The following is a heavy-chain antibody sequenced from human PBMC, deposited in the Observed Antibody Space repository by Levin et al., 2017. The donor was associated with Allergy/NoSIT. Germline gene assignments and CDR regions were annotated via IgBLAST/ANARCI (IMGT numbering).Heavy chain of an antibody. CDR1: GYTFTSYY. J-gene: IGHJ4*02. D-gene: IGHD3-10*01. Sequence: GGSLRLSCKASGYTFTSYYMHWVRQAPGQGLEWMGVIKPSDGSTSYAQKFQGRVTMTRDTSTSTVYMELSSLRSEDTAVYYCAREPTGDYYGSGSSLRVWGQGTLVTVSS. V-gene: IGHV1-46*01. CDR2: IKPSDGST. CDR3: AREPTGDYYGSGSSLRV.